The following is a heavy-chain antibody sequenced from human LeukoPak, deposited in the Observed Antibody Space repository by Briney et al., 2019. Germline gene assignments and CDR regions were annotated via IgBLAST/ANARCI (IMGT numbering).Heavy chain of an antibody. CDR3: AKDGGPYGDYDYYYYYMDV. J-gene: IGHJ6*03. CDR2: ISSSGSTI. CDR1: GFTFSDYY. V-gene: IGHV3-11*04. D-gene: IGHD4-17*01. Sequence: GGSLRLSCAASGFTFSDYYMSWIRQAPGKGLEWVSYISSSGSTIYYADSVKGRFTISRDNAKNSLYLQMNSLRAEDTAVYYCAKDGGPYGDYDYYYYYMDVWGKGTTVTVSS.